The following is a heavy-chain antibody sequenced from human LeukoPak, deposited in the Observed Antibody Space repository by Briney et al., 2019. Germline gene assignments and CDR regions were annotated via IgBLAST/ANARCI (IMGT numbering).Heavy chain of an antibody. J-gene: IGHJ4*02. Sequence: GRSLRLSCAASGFTFSSYGMHWVRQAPGKGLEWVAVIWYDGSNKYYADSVKGRFTISRDNSKNTLYLQMNSLRAEDTAVYYCARGAMSGTHFDYWGQGTLVTVSS. D-gene: IGHD1-1*01. CDR1: GFTFSSYG. CDR2: IWYDGSNK. CDR3: ARGAMSGTHFDY. V-gene: IGHV3-33*01.